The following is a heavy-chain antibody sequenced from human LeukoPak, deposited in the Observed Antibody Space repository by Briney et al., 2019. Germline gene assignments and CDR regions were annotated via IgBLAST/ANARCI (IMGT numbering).Heavy chain of an antibody. D-gene: IGHD4-17*01. Sequence: PGRSLRLSCAASGCTFRSYAMPWVRQAPGKGLEGVAVISYDGSNKYYADSVKGRFTISRDNSKNTLYLQMNSLRAEDTAVYYCARSLRDYGDYRLDYWGQGTLVTVSS. CDR1: GCTFRSYA. CDR2: ISYDGSNK. J-gene: IGHJ4*02. V-gene: IGHV3-30-3*01. CDR3: ARSLRDYGDYRLDY.